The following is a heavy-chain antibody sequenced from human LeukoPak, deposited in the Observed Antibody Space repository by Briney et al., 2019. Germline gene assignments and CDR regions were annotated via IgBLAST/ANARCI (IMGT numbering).Heavy chain of an antibody. J-gene: IGHJ4*02. CDR2: IYHSGST. D-gene: IGHD2-2*01. Sequence: SETLSLTCAVSGYSISSGYYWGWIRQPPGKGLEWIGSIYHSGSTYYNPSLKGRVTISVDTSKNQFSLKLSSVTAADTAVYYCAREVTDCSSTSCQQYFDYWGQGTLVTVSS. CDR3: AREVTDCSSTSCQQYFDY. V-gene: IGHV4-38-2*02. CDR1: GYSISSGYY.